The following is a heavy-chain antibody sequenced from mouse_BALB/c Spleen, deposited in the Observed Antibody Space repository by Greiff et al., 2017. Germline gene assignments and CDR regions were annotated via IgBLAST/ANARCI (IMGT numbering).Heavy chain of an antibody. CDR2: IIPSTGYT. CDR1: GYTFTSYW. V-gene: IGHV1-7*01. D-gene: IGHD2-1*01. Sequence: QVQLQQSGAELAKPGASVKMSCKASGYTFTSYWMQWVKQRPGQGLEWIGYIIPSTGYTKYNQKFKDKATLTADKSSSTAYMQLSSLTSEDSAVYYGARSGYGNRIDYWGQGTSVTVSS. J-gene: IGHJ4*01. CDR3: ARSGYGNRIDY.